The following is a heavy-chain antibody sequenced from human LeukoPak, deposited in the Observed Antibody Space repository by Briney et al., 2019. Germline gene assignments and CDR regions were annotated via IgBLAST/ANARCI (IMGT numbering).Heavy chain of an antibody. J-gene: IGHJ4*02. D-gene: IGHD6-13*01. V-gene: IGHV4-38-2*02. CDR2: VFSSGST. Sequence: SETLPLTCTVSGYSIRSDHYWGWIRQPPGKGLEWIGSVFSSGSTYYNPSLMSRATVYVDKSKNQFSLKLTSMTAADTAVYYCATDEEISWFYYWGQGALVTVSS. CDR3: ATDEEISWFYY. CDR1: GYSIRSDHY.